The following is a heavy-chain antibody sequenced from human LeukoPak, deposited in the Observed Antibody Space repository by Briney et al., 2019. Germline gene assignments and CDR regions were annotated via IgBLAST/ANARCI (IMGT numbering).Heavy chain of an antibody. CDR1: GFTFSSYS. CDR2: ISSSSSTI. Sequence: GGSLRLSCAASGFTFSSYSMNWVRQAPGKGLEWVSYISSSSSTIYYADSVKGRFTISRDNAKNPLYLQMNSLRAEDTAVYYCARRGYSYGYINDYWGQGTLVTVSS. V-gene: IGHV3-48*01. J-gene: IGHJ4*02. CDR3: ARRGYSYGYINDY. D-gene: IGHD5-18*01.